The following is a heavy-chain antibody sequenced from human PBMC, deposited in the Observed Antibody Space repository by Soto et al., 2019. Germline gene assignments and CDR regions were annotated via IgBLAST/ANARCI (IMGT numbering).Heavy chain of an antibody. CDR2: INPNSGGT. CDR1: GYTFTGYY. Sequence: SVKVSCKASGYTFTGYYMHWVRQAPGQGLEWMGWINPNSGGTNYAQKFQGWVTMTRDTSISTAYMELSRLRSDDTAVYYCARTPGYSSSWYFDYWGQGTLVTVSS. V-gene: IGHV1-2*04. J-gene: IGHJ4*02. CDR3: ARTPGYSSSWYFDY. D-gene: IGHD6-13*01.